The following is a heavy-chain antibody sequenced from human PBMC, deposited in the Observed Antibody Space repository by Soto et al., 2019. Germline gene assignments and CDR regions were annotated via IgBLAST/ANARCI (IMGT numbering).Heavy chain of an antibody. J-gene: IGHJ5*02. CDR3: ARAVAYCGGDCPNWFDP. CDR1: GGSISSGGYS. CDR2: IYHSGST. Sequence: QLQLQESGSGLVKPSQTLSLTCAVSGGSISSGGYSWSWIRQPPGKGLEWIGYIYHSGSTYYNPSLKSRVTRSVDRSKNQFSLKLSSVTAADTAVYYCARAVAYCGGDCPNWFDPWGQGTLVTVSS. V-gene: IGHV4-30-2*01. D-gene: IGHD2-21*02.